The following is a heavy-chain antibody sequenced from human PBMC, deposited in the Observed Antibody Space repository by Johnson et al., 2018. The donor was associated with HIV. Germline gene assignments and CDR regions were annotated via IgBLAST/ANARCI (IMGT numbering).Heavy chain of an antibody. J-gene: IGHJ3*02. V-gene: IGHV3-9*01. CDR1: GFPFDGSA. Sequence: VQVVESGGGLIQPGRSLRLSCAASGFPFDGSAINWVRQAPGKGLEWVPGISWKSGSVAYADSMKGRFAVSRDNSRNTLYLKMNSLRPDDTAVYYCAKDEWELRGGDAFDSWGQGTMVTVSS. CDR3: AKDEWELRGGDAFDS. CDR2: ISWKSGSV. D-gene: IGHD1-26*01.